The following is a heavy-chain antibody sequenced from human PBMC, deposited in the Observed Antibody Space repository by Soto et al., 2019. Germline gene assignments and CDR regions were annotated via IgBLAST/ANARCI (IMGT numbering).Heavy chain of an antibody. CDR1: GFTFSSYA. V-gene: IGHV3-23*01. D-gene: IGHD6-19*01. J-gene: IGHJ4*02. Sequence: PGGSLTLSCAASGFTFSSYAISWVRQAPGKGLEWVSASSGNGGSTYYADSVKSRFTISRDNSKNTLYLQMTSLRAEDTAVYYCAKYKFGIAVADRFDYWGQEPLVTVPS. CDR2: SSGNGGST. CDR3: AKYKFGIAVADRFDY.